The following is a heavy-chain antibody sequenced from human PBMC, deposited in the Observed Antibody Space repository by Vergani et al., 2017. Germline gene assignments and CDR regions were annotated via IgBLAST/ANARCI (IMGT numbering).Heavy chain of an antibody. Sequence: QVQLVQSGAEVKKPGASVKVSCKASGYTFTSYDINWVRQATGQGLEWMGWMNPNSGNTGYAQKFQGRVTMTRNTSISTAYMGLSSLRSEDTAVYYCARGLYSSGWYWGWVREYFDYWGQGTLVTVSS. V-gene: IGHV1-8*01. CDR2: MNPNSGNT. D-gene: IGHD6-19*01. CDR3: ARGLYSSGWYWGWVREYFDY. J-gene: IGHJ4*02. CDR1: GYTFTSYD.